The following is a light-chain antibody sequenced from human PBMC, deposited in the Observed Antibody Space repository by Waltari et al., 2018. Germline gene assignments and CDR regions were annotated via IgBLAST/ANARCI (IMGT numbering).Light chain of an antibody. V-gene: IGKV1-5*03. CDR2: KAS. J-gene: IGKJ2*01. Sequence: QMTQSPSTLSASVGDRVTITCRASQSVSGWLAWYQQKPGKAPQLHIYKASTLESGVPSRFSGSGSGTAFTLTISNLQPDDSATYYCQEYDTEYYTFGQGTKLEIE. CDR3: QEYDTEYYT. CDR1: QSVSGW.